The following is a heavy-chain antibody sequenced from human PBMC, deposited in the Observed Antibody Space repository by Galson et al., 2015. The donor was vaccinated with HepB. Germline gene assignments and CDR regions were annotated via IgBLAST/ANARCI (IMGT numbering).Heavy chain of an antibody. V-gene: IGHV3-53*01. CDR1: GFTVSSNC. CDR3: ARGISAYCSSTSCYHFDY. D-gene: IGHD2-2*01. Sequence: SLRLSCAASGFTVSSNCMSWVRQAPGKGLEWVSVIYSGGSTYYADSVKGRFTISRDNSKNTLYLQMNSLRAEDTAVYYCARGISAYCSSTSCYHFDYWGQGTLVTVSS. J-gene: IGHJ4*02. CDR2: IYSGGST.